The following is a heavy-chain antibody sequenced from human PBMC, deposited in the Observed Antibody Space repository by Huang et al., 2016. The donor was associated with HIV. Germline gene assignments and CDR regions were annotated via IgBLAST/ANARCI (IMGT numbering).Heavy chain of an antibody. CDR1: EYTLTELS. Sequence: QVQLVQSRAEVKKPGASVKVSCKVSEYTLTELSIHWVRQPPGKGLEWMEGFEHEIGETIDAQKCQGRVTMTEDTSTETAFMELSGLRPEDTAVYYCATGFDVFFDFWGQGTLVTVSS. CDR3: ATGFDVFFDF. J-gene: IGHJ4*02. D-gene: IGHD3-9*01. CDR2: FEHEIGET. V-gene: IGHV1-24*01.